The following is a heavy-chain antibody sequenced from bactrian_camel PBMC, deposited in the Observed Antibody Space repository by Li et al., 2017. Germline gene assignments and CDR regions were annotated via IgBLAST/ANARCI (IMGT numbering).Heavy chain of an antibody. CDR2: INNGGSST. CDR1: GFTFRNYD. D-gene: IGHD2*01. V-gene: IGHV3S40*01. Sequence: VQLVESGGGLVQPGGSLRLSCAASGFTFRNYDMIWVRQALGKGLEWVSTINNGGSSTSYADPVKGRFTVSRDNANNTVNLMMNSLKPEDTAMYYCAANFGPYCSGPYLARRASFLGQGTQVTVS. J-gene: IGHJ4*01.